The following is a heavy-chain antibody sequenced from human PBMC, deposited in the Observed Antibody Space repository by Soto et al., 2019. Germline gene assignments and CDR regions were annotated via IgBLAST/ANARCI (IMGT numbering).Heavy chain of an antibody. D-gene: IGHD2-15*01. V-gene: IGHV3-66*01. Sequence: EVQLVESGGGLVQPGGSLRLSCTASGFIVSDTYMNWVRQAPGKGLEWVSVISNRGDTPYADSVRGRFSLSRDIADNNVHLQMNNLRVEDTAVYYCAREPRYCRAGSCAITADAFDIWGQGTMVTVSS. J-gene: IGHJ3*02. CDR3: AREPRYCRAGSCAITADAFDI. CDR2: ISNRGDT. CDR1: GFIVSDTY.